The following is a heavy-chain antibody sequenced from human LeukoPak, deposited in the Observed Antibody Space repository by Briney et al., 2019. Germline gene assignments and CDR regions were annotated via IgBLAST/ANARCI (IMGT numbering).Heavy chain of an antibody. J-gene: IGHJ4*02. Sequence: SETLSLTCAVYGGSFSGYYWSWIRQPPGKGMEWIGEINHSGSTNYNPSLKSRVTISVDTSKNQFSLKLSSVTAADTDVYYCARQQWLVLDYWGQGTLVAVSS. D-gene: IGHD6-19*01. CDR3: ARQQWLVLDY. CDR2: INHSGST. V-gene: IGHV4-34*01. CDR1: GGSFSGYY.